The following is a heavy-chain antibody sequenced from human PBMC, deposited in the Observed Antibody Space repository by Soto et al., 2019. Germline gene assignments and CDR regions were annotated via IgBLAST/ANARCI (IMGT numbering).Heavy chain of an antibody. CDR3: ARTSSATCGWLPDY. V-gene: IGHV1-18*04. J-gene: IGHJ4*02. CDR2: INVYNGNT. D-gene: IGHD2-2*01. CDR1: GYTFTSNS. Sequence: ASVKVSCKASGYTFTSNSIGWVRQAPGHGLEWMGWINVYNGNTKYAQQLQGRVTLTTDTSTSTAYMDLRSLRSDDTAVYYCARTSSATCGWLPDYWGQGTLVAVPS.